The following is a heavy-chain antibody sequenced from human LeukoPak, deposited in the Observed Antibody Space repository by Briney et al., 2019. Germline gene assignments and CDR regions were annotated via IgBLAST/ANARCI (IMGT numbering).Heavy chain of an antibody. Sequence: GGSLRLSCAASGFTFSSYAMSWVRQAPGKGLEWVSAISGSGGSTYYADSVKGRFTISRDNSKNTLYLQMNSLRAEDTAVYYCAKSLGYYYDSSGYFIDYWGQGTLVTVSS. CDR2: ISGSGGST. V-gene: IGHV3-23*01. CDR1: GFTFSSYA. J-gene: IGHJ4*02. D-gene: IGHD3-22*01. CDR3: AKSLGYYYDSSGYFIDY.